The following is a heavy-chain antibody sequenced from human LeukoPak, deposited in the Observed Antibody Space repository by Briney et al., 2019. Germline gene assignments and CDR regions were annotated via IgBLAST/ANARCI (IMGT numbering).Heavy chain of an antibody. V-gene: IGHV3-23*01. J-gene: IGHJ4*02. Sequence: GGSLRLSCAASGFTFSSYAMSWVRQAPGKGLEWVSAISGSGGSTYYADSVKGRFTISRDNSKNMLYLQMNSLRAEDTAVYYCAKVPSYYYDSSGFWDYWGQGTLVTVSS. CDR1: GFTFSSYA. D-gene: IGHD3-22*01. CDR3: AKVPSYYYDSSGFWDY. CDR2: ISGSGGST.